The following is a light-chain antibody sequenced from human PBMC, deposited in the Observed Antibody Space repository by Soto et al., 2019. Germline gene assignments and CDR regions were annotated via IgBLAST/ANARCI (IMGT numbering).Light chain of an antibody. J-gene: IGKJ1*01. V-gene: IGKV1-5*03. CDR1: QTISSW. CDR2: KAS. Sequence: DIQMTQYPSTLSASVGDRVTITCRASQTISSWLAWYQQKPGKAPKLLIYKASTLKSGVPSRFSGSGSGTEFTLTISSLQPDDFATYYCQHYNSYSEALGQGTKVDI. CDR3: QHYNSYSEA.